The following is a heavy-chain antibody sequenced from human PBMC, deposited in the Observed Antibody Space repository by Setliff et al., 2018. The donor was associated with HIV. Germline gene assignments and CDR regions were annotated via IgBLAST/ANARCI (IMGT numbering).Heavy chain of an antibody. D-gene: IGHD2-15*01. J-gene: IGHJ4*02. CDR2: IYYSGRT. CDR3: ARGKDPGLYFDN. Sequence: SETLSLTCAVSGDSITRGGYYWSWILQFAGKGLEWIADIYYSGRTNYNSSLKSRFTVSIDTSKNHLSLKLTSMTAADTAMYFCARGKDPGLYFDNWRQVMLVTVSS. V-gene: IGHV4-31*11. CDR1: GDSITRGGYY.